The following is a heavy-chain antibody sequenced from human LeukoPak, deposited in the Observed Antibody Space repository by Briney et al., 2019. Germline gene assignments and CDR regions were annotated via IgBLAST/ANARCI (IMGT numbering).Heavy chain of an antibody. CDR1: GDSVSSNSAA. V-gene: IGHV6-1*01. D-gene: IGHD2-21*02. Sequence: SQTLSLTCAISGDSVSSNSAAWNWIRQSPSRGLEWLGRTYYRSKWYNDYAVSVKSRITINPDTSKNQFSLQLNSVTPEDTAVYYCARDITYCGGDCYPNWFDHWGQGTLVTVSS. CDR2: TYYRSKWYN. CDR3: ARDITYCGGDCYPNWFDH. J-gene: IGHJ5*02.